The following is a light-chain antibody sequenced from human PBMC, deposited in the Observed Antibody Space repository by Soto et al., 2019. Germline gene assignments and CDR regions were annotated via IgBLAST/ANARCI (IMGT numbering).Light chain of an antibody. Sequence: DIRMTQSPSSLSASVGETVTITCRASQSISSHLNWYQQKPGKAPNLLMYTASNLQSGVPSRFSGSGSGTDFTLTISSLQPEDFATYYCQQSYSTPISFGQGTRLEIK. V-gene: IGKV1-39*01. CDR2: TAS. CDR3: QQSYSTPIS. J-gene: IGKJ5*01. CDR1: QSISSH.